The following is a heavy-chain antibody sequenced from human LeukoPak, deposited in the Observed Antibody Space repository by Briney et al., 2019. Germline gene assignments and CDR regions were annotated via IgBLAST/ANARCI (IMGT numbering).Heavy chain of an antibody. J-gene: IGHJ4*02. V-gene: IGHV1-2*02. CDR1: GYTFSDYY. CDR2: INPNSGGT. Sequence: ASVKVSCKASGYTFSDYYMHWVRQAPGQGLEWMGWINPNSGGTNYAQKFQGRVTVTRDTSTSTVHMELSGLRSEDTAVYYCARDQEGFDYWGQGTLVTVSS. CDR3: ARDQEGFDY.